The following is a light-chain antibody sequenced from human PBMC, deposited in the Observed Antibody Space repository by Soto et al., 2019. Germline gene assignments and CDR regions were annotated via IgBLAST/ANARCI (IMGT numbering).Light chain of an antibody. CDR3: QQYNNWPSLT. Sequence: EIVLTQSPATLSLSPGERATLSCRASQSVSSNLAWYQQKPGQAPRLLIYGASTRATGIPFKFIGSGSGTEFTLNISSLQSEDFAVYYCQQYNNWPSLTFGGGTKVDI. J-gene: IGKJ4*01. CDR2: GAS. V-gene: IGKV3-15*01. CDR1: QSVSSN.